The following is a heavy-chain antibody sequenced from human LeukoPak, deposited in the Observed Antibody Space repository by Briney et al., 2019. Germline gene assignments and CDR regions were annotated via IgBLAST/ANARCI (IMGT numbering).Heavy chain of an antibody. CDR1: GFTFSSYT. V-gene: IGHV3-30*01. Sequence: GGSLRLSCAASGFTFSSYTMHWVRQAPGKGLEWVAVISSDGSNKYYADSVKGRFTISRDNSKNTLYLQMNSLRAEDTAIYYCASTVEDWGQGTLVTVSS. CDR3: ASTVED. D-gene: IGHD6-19*01. CDR2: ISSDGSNK. J-gene: IGHJ4*02.